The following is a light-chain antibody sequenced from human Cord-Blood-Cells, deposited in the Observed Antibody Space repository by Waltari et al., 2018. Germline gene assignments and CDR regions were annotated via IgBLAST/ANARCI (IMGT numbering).Light chain of an antibody. V-gene: IGKV4-1*01. CDR3: QQYYSTAYS. CDR2: WAS. CDR1: RSVLYSSNNKNY. J-gene: IGKJ2*03. Sequence: DIVMTQSPDSLDVSLGERATINCKSSRSVLYSSNNKNYVAWYQNKPGQPPKLLLYWASTRESGVPDRFSGSGSVTDFTLTISSLQAEGVAVYYCQQYYSTAYSFGQGTKLEIK.